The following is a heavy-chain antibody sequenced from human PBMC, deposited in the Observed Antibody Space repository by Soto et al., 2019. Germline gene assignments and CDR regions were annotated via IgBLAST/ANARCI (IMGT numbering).Heavy chain of an antibody. Sequence: ASVKVSCKASGYTFTSYAMHWVRQAPGQRLEWMGWMNPNSGNTGYAQKFQGRVTMTRNTSISTAYMELSSLRSEDTAVYYCARGIATSYCSGGSCPDDAFDIWGQGTMVTVSS. CDR3: ARGIATSYCSGGSCPDDAFDI. J-gene: IGHJ3*02. D-gene: IGHD2-15*01. CDR1: GYTFTSYA. V-gene: IGHV1-8*02. CDR2: MNPNSGNT.